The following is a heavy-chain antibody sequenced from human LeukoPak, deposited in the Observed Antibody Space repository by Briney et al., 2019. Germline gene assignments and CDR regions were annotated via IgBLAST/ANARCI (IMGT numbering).Heavy chain of an antibody. CDR3: ARESYDFWSGYRPEYGMDV. J-gene: IGHJ6*02. V-gene: IGHV4-4*07. CDR1: GGSISSYY. Sequence: PSETLSLTCTVSGGSISSYYWSWIRQPAGKGLEWIGRIYTSGSTNYNPSLKSRVTMSVDTSKNQFSLKLSSVTAADTAVYYCARESYDFWSGYRPEYGMDVWGQGTTVTVSS. CDR2: IYTSGST. D-gene: IGHD3-3*01.